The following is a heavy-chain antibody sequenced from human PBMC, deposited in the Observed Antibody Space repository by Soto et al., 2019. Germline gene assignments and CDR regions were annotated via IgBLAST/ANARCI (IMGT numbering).Heavy chain of an antibody. D-gene: IGHD2-2*01. Sequence: QVQLVQSGAEVKKPGSSVKVSCKASGGTFSSYAISWVRKDPGQGLEWMGGIIPIFVTANYAQKFQGRVTITADESTSTAYMELSSLRSEDTAVYYCARGVVVVPAAIQWFDPWGQGTLVTVSS. V-gene: IGHV1-69*01. CDR1: GGTFSSYA. J-gene: IGHJ5*02. CDR2: IIPIFVTA. CDR3: ARGVVVVPAAIQWFDP.